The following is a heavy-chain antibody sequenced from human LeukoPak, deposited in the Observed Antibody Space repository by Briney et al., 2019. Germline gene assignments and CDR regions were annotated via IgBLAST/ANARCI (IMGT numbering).Heavy chain of an antibody. Sequence: GGSLRLSCAASGFTVGSNYMSWVRQAPGKGLEWVSAIYSGGNTFYADSVKGRFTISRDNSKNTLYLQMNSLRAEDTAVYYCATGARVFDYWGQGTLVTVSS. CDR1: GFTVGSNY. J-gene: IGHJ4*02. CDR3: ATGARVFDY. V-gene: IGHV3-53*01. CDR2: IYSGGNT.